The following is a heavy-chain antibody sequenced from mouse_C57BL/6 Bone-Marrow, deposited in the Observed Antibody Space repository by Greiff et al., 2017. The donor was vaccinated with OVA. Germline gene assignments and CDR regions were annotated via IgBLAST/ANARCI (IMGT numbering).Heavy chain of an antibody. D-gene: IGHD2-3*01. CDR1: GFTFSSYA. Sequence: EVQLVESGGGLVKPGGSLKLSCAASGFTFSSYAMSWVRQTPEKRLEWVATISDGGSYTYYPDNVKGRFTISRDNAKNNLYLQMSHLKSEDTAMYYCARWLLQAMDYWGQGTSVTVSS. CDR3: ARWLLQAMDY. CDR2: ISDGGSYT. V-gene: IGHV5-4*01. J-gene: IGHJ4*01.